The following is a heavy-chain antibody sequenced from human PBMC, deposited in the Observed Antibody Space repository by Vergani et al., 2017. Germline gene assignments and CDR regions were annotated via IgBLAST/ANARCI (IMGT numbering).Heavy chain of an antibody. D-gene: IGHD2-2*01. CDR2: ISGSGGST. J-gene: IGHJ4*02. V-gene: IGHV3-23*01. Sequence: EVQLLESGGGLVQPGGSLRLSCAASGFTFSSYAMSWVRQAPGKGLEWVSAISGSGGSTSYADSVKGRFTISRDNSKNTLYLQMNSLRAEDTAVYYCGIGTTFYYFDYWGQGTLVTVSS. CDR3: GIGTTFYYFDY. CDR1: GFTFSSYA.